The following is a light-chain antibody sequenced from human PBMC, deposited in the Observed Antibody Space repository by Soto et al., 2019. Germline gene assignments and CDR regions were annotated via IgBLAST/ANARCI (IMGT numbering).Light chain of an antibody. CDR3: QQYISSPLT. CDR2: GAS. J-gene: IGKJ1*01. Sequence: EIVWTQSPGTLSLSPVERATLSCRASQSVSNNYLAWYQQKPGQAPRLVIYGASSRGTGIPDRFSASGSGTDLTLTISRLEPEDFAVYYCQQYISSPLTFGQGTKVDI. CDR1: QSVSNNY. V-gene: IGKV3-20*01.